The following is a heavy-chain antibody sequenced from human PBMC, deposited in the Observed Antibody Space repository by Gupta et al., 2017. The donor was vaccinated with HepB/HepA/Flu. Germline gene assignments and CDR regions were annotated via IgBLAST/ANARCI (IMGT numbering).Heavy chain of an antibody. Sequence: QGQLVDPVEAVVQPGRSLRMSCAASGFTFSPHGMHWVRQAPGKGPEWLAIIWFDGSNKLYLDSVKGRFTVSKANSTNTLYLKMNSLRAEDTAVYVCARASALEVGESSARDVWGQGTRVTVAS. CDR2: IWFDGSNK. J-gene: IGHJ3*01. CDR1: GFTFSPHG. CDR3: ARASALEVGESSARDV. D-gene: IGHD2-15*01. V-gene: IGHV3-33*01.